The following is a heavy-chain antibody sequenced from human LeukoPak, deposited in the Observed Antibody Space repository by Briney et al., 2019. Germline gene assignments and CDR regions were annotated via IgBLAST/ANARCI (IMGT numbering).Heavy chain of an antibody. CDR1: GFAISANY. D-gene: IGHD2-15*01. V-gene: IGHV3-66*01. CDR3: ASLYCSRGSCAFDV. J-gene: IGHJ5*02. CDR2: IYSGGTT. Sequence: GGSLRLSCAASGFAISANYMSWVRQSPGKGLEWVSIIYSGGTTDYADSVKGRFTISKDNSKNTVFLQMNSLTAEDTALYCCASLYCSRGSCAFDVWGQGTLVTVSS.